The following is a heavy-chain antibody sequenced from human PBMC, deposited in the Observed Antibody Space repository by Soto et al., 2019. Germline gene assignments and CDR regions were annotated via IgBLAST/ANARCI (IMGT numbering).Heavy chain of an antibody. CDR3: AIPRGARNDDYGDSYYYGMDV. Sequence: PGESLKISCKGSGYSFTSYWIGWVRQMPGKKLEWMGIIYPGDSDTRYSPSFQGQVTISADKSISTAYLQWSSLKASDTAMYYCAIPRGARNDDYGDSYYYGMDVWGQGTTVTVSS. CDR2: IYPGDSDT. D-gene: IGHD4-17*01. CDR1: GYSFTSYW. V-gene: IGHV5-51*01. J-gene: IGHJ6*02.